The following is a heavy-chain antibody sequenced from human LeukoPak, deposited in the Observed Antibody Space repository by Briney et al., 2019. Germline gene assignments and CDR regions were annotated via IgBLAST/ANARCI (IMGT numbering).Heavy chain of an antibody. CDR1: GGSISSHY. Sequence: PSETLSLTCTVSGGSISSHYWSWIRQPPGKGLEWIGYIYYSGSTNYNPSLKSRVTISVDTSKNQFSLKLSSVTAADTAVYYCASSIVVRGVMYGMDVWGQGTTVTVSS. CDR3: ASSIVVRGVMYGMDV. J-gene: IGHJ6*02. CDR2: IYYSGST. D-gene: IGHD3-10*01. V-gene: IGHV4-59*11.